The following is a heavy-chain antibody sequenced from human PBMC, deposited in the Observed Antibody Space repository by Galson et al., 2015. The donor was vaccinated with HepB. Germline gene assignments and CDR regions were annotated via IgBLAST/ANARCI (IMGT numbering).Heavy chain of an antibody. CDR2: INPNSGGT. CDR1: GYTFTGYY. D-gene: IGHD6-13*01. Sequence: SVKVSCKASGYTFTGYYMHWVRQAPGQGLEWMGRINPNSGGTNYAQKFQGRVTMTRDTSISTAYMELSRLRSDDTAVYYCASTSSSWYGEYFQHWGQGTLVTVSS. J-gene: IGHJ1*01. CDR3: ASTSSSWYGEYFQH. V-gene: IGHV1-2*06.